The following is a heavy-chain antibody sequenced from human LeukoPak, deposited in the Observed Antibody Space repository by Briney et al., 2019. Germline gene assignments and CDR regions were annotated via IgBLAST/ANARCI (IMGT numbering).Heavy chain of an antibody. CDR3: ARDPAGYCSGGSCFDY. CDR2: ISSSGSTI. Sequence: GGSLRLSCAASGFTFSIYEMNWVRQAPGKGLEWVSYISSSGSTIYYADSVKGRFTISRDNAKNSLYLQMNSLRAEDTAVYYCARDPAGYCSGGSCFDYWGQGTLVTVSS. D-gene: IGHD2-15*01. V-gene: IGHV3-48*03. CDR1: GFTFSIYE. J-gene: IGHJ4*02.